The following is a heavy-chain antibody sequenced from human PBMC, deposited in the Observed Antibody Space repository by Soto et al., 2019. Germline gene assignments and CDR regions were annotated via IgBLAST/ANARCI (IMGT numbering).Heavy chain of an antibody. CDR3: ARMWPQDYFDY. V-gene: IGHV3-33*01. D-gene: IGHD2-21*01. J-gene: IGHJ4*02. CDR1: GFTFSSYG. Sequence: QVQLVESGGGVVQPGRSLRLSCAASGFTFSSYGMHWVRQAPGKGLEWVAVIWYDGSNKYYADSVKGRFTISRDNSKNTLYLQMNSLRAEDTAVYYCARMWPQDYFDYWGQGTLVTVSS. CDR2: IWYDGSNK.